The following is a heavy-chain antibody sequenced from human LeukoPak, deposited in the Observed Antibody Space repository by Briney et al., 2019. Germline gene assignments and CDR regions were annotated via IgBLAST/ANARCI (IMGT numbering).Heavy chain of an antibody. CDR3: TREKIGSGYDQDLDY. Sequence: ASVKVSCKASGYTFTSYYMHWVRQAPGQGLEWMGIINPSGGSTSYAQKFQGRVTMTRDTSTSTVYMELSSLRSDDTALYYCTREKIGSGYDQDLDYWGQGTMVTVSS. CDR1: GYTFTSYY. J-gene: IGHJ4*02. V-gene: IGHV1-46*01. CDR2: INPSGGST. D-gene: IGHD5-12*01.